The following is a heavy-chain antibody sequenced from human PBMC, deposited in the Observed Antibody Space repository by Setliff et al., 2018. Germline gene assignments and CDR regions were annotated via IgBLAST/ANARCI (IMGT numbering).Heavy chain of an antibody. D-gene: IGHD2-2*01. Sequence: SETLSLTCTVSGVSITSHYWSWIRQPPGRALEWIGYIHHSGSTNYNPSLKSRVTISVDTSKNQFSLKLSSVTAADTAVYYCASCRYQVPYDYWGQGILVTVSS. CDR2: IHHSGST. CDR3: ASCRYQVPYDY. CDR1: GVSITSHY. V-gene: IGHV4-59*11. J-gene: IGHJ4*02.